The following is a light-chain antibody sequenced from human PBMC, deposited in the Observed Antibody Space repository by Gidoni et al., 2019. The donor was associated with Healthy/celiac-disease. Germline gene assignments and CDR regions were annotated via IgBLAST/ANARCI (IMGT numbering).Light chain of an antibody. CDR2: GAS. V-gene: IGKV3-15*01. Sequence: EIVMTQSPATLSVSPGERATLPCRASQGVSSNLAWYQQKPGQAPRLLIYGASTRATGIPARFRGSGSGTEFTLTISSLQSEDFAVYYCQQYNNWPFTFGQGTKLEIK. CDR1: QGVSSN. J-gene: IGKJ2*01. CDR3: QQYNNWPFT.